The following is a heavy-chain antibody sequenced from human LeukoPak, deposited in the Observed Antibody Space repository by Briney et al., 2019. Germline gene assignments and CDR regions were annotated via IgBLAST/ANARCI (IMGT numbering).Heavy chain of an antibody. Sequence: SETLSLTCTASGGSISSSSYYWGWIRQPPGKGLEWIGSIYYSGSTYYNPSLKSRVTISVDTSKNQFSLKLSSVTAADTAVYYCARHPIDCSSTSCYQLFDYWGQGTLVTVSS. CDR1: GGSISSSSYY. V-gene: IGHV4-39*01. CDR2: IYYSGST. D-gene: IGHD2-2*01. CDR3: ARHPIDCSSTSCYQLFDY. J-gene: IGHJ4*02.